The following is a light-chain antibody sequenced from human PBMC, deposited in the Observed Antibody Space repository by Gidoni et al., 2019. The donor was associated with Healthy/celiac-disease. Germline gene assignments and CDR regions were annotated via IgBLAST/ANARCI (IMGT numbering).Light chain of an antibody. CDR3: QAWDSSTVV. CDR2: QDS. CDR1: KVGDNY. V-gene: IGLV3-1*01. Sequence: SYELTQPPSVSVSPGQTASITCSGAKVGDNYACWYQQKPGQSPVLVIYQDSKRPSGIPERFSGSNSGNTATLTISGTQAMDEADYYCQAWDSSTVVFGGGTKLTVL. J-gene: IGLJ2*01.